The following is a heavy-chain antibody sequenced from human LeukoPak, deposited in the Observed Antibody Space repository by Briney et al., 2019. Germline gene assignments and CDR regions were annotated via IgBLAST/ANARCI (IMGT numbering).Heavy chain of an antibody. Sequence: GGSLRLSCATSGFSFSSYAMSWVRQAPGKGLEWVSAMSSSDDGRYYAASVRGRLTISRDTSRSTLYLQMNSLRAEDAAVYYCARAPVTSCRGAFCYPFDYWGQGTLVTVSS. CDR1: GFSFSSYA. V-gene: IGHV3-23*01. D-gene: IGHD2-15*01. CDR3: ARAPVTSCRGAFCYPFDY. CDR2: MSSSDDGR. J-gene: IGHJ4*02.